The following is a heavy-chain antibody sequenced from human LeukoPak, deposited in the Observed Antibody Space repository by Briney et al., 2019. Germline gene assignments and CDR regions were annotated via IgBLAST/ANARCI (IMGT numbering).Heavy chain of an antibody. V-gene: IGHV3-11*01. Sequence: GGSLRLSCAASGFTFSDHYMSWIRQAPGKGLEWVSYISSSGSTIYYADSVKGRFTISRDNAKNSLYLQMNSLRAEDTAVYYCAREDDHGGNSGINWFDPWGQGTLVTVSS. CDR2: ISSSGSTI. CDR1: GFTFSDHY. D-gene: IGHD4-23*01. CDR3: AREDDHGGNSGINWFDP. J-gene: IGHJ5*02.